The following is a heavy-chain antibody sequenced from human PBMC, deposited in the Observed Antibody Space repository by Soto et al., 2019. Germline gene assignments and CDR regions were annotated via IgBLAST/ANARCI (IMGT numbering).Heavy chain of an antibody. CDR3: ARGRGSGSSFYYYGMDV. V-gene: IGHV4-59*01. CDR2: IYYSGST. CDR1: GGSISSYY. D-gene: IGHD3-10*01. Sequence: KPSETPSLTCTVSGGSISSYYWSWIRQPPGKGLEWIGYIYYSGSTNYNPSLKSRVTISVDTSENQFSLKLSSVTAADTAVYYCARGRGSGSSFYYYGMDVWGQGTTVTVSS. J-gene: IGHJ6*02.